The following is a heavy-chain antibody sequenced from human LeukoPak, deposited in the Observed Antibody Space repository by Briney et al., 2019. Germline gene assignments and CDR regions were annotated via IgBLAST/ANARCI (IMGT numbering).Heavy chain of an antibody. CDR1: GYTFTGYY. D-gene: IGHD3-22*01. Sequence: APVKVSCKASGYTFTGYYMHWVRQAPGQGLEWMGRINPNSGGTNYAQKFQGRVTMTTDTSTSTAYMELRSLRSDDTAVYYCASTLYYYDSSGSDAFDIWGQGTMVTVSS. CDR2: INPNSGGT. V-gene: IGHV1-2*06. J-gene: IGHJ3*02. CDR3: ASTLYYYDSSGSDAFDI.